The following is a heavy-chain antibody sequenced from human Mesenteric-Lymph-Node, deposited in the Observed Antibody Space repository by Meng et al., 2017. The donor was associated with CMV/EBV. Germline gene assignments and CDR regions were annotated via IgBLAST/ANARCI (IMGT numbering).Heavy chain of an antibody. D-gene: IGHD3-16*01. Sequence: QIPLQPSAPGLVTSSPTLSVNCTLSGDSIHSHNPAWNLVTPSPSTGLELLGRKYSRSESYNDYAVSVKSRISVNLDTYQNQLSLHLHFVTPEDTGVYYCAYFGDLPPLWWGQGTLVTVSS. CDR1: GDSIHSHNPA. V-gene: IGHV6-1*01. CDR3: AYFGDLPPLW. CDR2: KYSRSESYN. J-gene: IGHJ4*02.